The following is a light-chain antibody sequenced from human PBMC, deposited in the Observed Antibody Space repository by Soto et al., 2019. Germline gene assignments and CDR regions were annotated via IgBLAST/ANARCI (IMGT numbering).Light chain of an antibody. CDR1: QYIYNW. Sequence: DIQMTQSPSSVSASVGDRVSITCRASQYIYNWVAWYQQKPVKAPELLISDASTLQSGVPSRFSGSGSGTDFTLTISSLQPEDVATYYCQKYNSALSITFGQGTRLEI. CDR3: QKYNSALSIT. V-gene: IGKV1-27*01. CDR2: DAS. J-gene: IGKJ5*01.